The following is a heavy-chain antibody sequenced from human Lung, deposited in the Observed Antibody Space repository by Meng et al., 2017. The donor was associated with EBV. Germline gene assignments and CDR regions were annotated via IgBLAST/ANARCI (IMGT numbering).Heavy chain of an antibody. V-gene: IGHV7-4-1*02. Sequence: VTLVYTGFGLKKPEASVKVSCKASGYTFTSYAMNWVRQAPGQGLEWMGWINTNTGNPTYAQGFTGRFVFSLDTSVSTAYLQISSLKAEDTAVYYCARDKIAVAGITGDYWGQGTLVTVSS. CDR1: GYTFTSYA. J-gene: IGHJ4*02. CDR2: INTNTGNP. CDR3: ARDKIAVAGITGDY. D-gene: IGHD6-19*01.